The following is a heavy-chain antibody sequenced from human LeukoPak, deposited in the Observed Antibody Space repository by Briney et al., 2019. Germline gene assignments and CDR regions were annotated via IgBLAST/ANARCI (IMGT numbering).Heavy chain of an antibody. CDR2: ISAYNGNT. CDR1: GYTFTSYG. V-gene: IGHV1-18*01. D-gene: IGHD6-13*01. J-gene: IGHJ4*02. CDR3: ARAVGHSSSWYVHY. Sequence: ASVKVSCKASGYTFTSYGISWVRQAPGQGLEWMGWISAYNGNTNYAQKLQGRVSMTTDTSTSTAYMDLRSLRSDDTAVYYCARAVGHSSSWYVHYWGQGTLVTVSS.